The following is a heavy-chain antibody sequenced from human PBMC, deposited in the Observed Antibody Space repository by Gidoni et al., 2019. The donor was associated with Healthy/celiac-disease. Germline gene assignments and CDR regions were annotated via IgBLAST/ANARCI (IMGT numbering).Heavy chain of an antibody. V-gene: IGHV1-3*01. CDR1: GYTFTSYA. J-gene: IGHJ5*02. CDR2: INAGNGNT. Sequence: QVQLVQSGAEVKKPGASVKVSCKASGYTFTSYATHWVPQAPGQRLEWMGWINAGNGNTKYSQKFQGRVTITRDTSASTAYMELSSLRSEDTAVYYCARDGYSSSWYDQGADPWGQGTLVTVSS. D-gene: IGHD6-13*01. CDR3: ARDGYSSSWYDQGADP.